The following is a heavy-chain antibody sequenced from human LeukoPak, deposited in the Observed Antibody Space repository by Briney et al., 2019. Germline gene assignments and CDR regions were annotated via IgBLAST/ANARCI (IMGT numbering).Heavy chain of an antibody. Sequence: SQTLSLTCAVSGGSISSGGYSRSWIRQPPGKGLEWIGYIYHSGSTYYNPSLKSRVTISVDRSKNQFSLKLGSVTAADTAVYYCARVSASGGSWGNFDYWGQGTLVTVSS. D-gene: IGHD2-15*01. CDR2: IYHSGST. CDR3: ARVSASGGSWGNFDY. V-gene: IGHV4-30-2*01. CDR1: GGSISSGGYS. J-gene: IGHJ4*02.